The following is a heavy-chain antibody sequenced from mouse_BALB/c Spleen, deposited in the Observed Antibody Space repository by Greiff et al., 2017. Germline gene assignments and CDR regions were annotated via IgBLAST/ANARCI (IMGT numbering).Heavy chain of an antibody. J-gene: IGHJ2*01. CDR3: TTRWLLRSYYFDY. Sequence: VQLKQSGGGLVQPGGSMKLSCVASGFTFSNYWMNWVRQSPEKGLEWVAEIRLKSNNYATHYAESVKGRFTISRDDSKSSVYLQMNNLRAEDTGIYYSTTRWLLRSYYFDYWGQGTTLTVSS. CDR1: GFTFSNYW. V-gene: IGHV6-6*02. D-gene: IGHD2-3*01. CDR2: IRLKSNNYAT.